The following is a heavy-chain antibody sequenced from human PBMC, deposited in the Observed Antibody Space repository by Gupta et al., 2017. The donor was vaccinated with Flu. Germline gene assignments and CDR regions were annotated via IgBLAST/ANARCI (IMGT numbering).Heavy chain of an antibody. Sequence: ASGATTYYADSVKGRFTISRDNSRNTLYLQMNSLRVEDTAVYYCAKDRDDKHLRDFNFDYWGQGTLVNVSS. V-gene: IGHV3-23*01. CDR3: AKDRDDKHLRDFNFDY. J-gene: IGHJ4*02. CDR2: ASGATT.